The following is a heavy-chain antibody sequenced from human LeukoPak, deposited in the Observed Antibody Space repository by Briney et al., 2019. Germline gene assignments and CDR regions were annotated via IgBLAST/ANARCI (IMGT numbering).Heavy chain of an antibody. CDR1: GFTFSSYV. Sequence: GGSQRLSCAASGFTFSSYVMHWVRQAPGKGLEWVAIISYDGSNEYYADSVKGRFTISRDNSKNTLYLQMNSLIAEDTAVYYCAKSGYNRFDYWGQGTRVTVSS. J-gene: IGHJ4*02. CDR3: AKSGYNRFDY. CDR2: ISYDGSNE. V-gene: IGHV3-30*04. D-gene: IGHD5-24*01.